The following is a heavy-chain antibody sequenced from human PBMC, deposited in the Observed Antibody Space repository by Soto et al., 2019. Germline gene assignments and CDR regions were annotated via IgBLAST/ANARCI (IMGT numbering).Heavy chain of an antibody. CDR1: GFTFSNYG. D-gene: IGHD4-4*01. J-gene: IGHJ4*02. CDR2: IWYDGSNK. V-gene: IGHV3-33*01. Sequence: QVQLVESGGDVVQPGRSLKLSCAASGFTFSNYGMHWVRQAPGKGLEWVAVIWYDGSNKYYVDSVKGRFTISRDNSKNTLYLQMNSLRAEDTAVYYCAREGDSNYGVAYWGQGTLVTVSS. CDR3: AREGDSNYGVAY.